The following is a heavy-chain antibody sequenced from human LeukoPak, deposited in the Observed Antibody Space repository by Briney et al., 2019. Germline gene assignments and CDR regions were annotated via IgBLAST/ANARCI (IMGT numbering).Heavy chain of an antibody. J-gene: IGHJ4*02. CDR1: GGSVSSGSYY. CDR3: ARVSRGSYGFDY. D-gene: IGHD5-18*01. V-gene: IGHV4-61*01. Sequence: SETLSLTCTVSGGSVSSGSYYCSWIRQPPGKGLEWIGYIYYSGSTNYNPSLKSRATISVDTSKNQFSLKLSSVTAADTAVYYCARVSRGSYGFDYWGQGTLVTVSS. CDR2: IYYSGST.